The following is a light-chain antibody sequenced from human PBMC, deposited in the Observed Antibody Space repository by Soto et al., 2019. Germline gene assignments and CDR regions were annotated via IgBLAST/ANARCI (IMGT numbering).Light chain of an antibody. CDR3: HQYKSYPGT. CDR1: QRIDIR. V-gene: IGKV1-5*03. Sequence: DIQMTQSPSTLSASVGDRVTITCRASQRIDIRLAWCQQRPGKAPRVLIYKASSLENGLPSRFSGSGSGTEFTLTISSLQPDDCATYYCHQYKSYPGTVGQGTKVEIK. CDR2: KAS. J-gene: IGKJ1*01.